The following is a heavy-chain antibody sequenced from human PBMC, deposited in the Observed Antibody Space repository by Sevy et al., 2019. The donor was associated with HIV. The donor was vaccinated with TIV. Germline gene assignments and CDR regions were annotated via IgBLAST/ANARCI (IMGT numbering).Heavy chain of an antibody. Sequence: GGSLRLSCAASGFTFSKYSMSWVRQPPGKGLEWVSTLSFVCGEINYADSVKGRLTISRDNSKSSVYLQMNNLGPEDTAVYYCAREGCTKPHDYWGQGTLVTVSS. CDR2: LSFVCGEI. J-gene: IGHJ4*02. CDR3: AREGCTKPHDY. D-gene: IGHD2-8*01. CDR1: GFTFSKYS. V-gene: IGHV3-23*01.